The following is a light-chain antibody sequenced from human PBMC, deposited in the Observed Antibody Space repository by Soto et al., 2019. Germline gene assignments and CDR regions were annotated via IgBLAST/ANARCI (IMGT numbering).Light chain of an antibody. CDR3: QSYDISLSGAWV. J-gene: IGLJ3*02. V-gene: IGLV1-40*01. CDR1: SSNIGAGYD. CDR2: GNS. Sequence: QSVLTQPPSVSGAPGQRVTISCTGSSSNIGAGYDVHWYQQLPGTAPKLLIYGNSNRPSGVPDRFSGSKSDTSASLAITGLQAEDEADYYCQSYDISLSGAWVFGGGTKLTVL.